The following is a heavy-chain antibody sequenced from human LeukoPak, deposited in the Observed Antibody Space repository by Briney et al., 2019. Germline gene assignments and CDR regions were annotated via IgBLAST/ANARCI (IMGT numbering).Heavy chain of an antibody. CDR2: IYTSGST. Sequence: SSETLSLTCTVSGGSISSGSYYWSWIRQPAGKGLEWIGRIYTSGSTNYNPSLKSRVTISVDTSKNQLSLKLSSVTAADTAVYYCARHLRWRTSFSPFDYWGQGTLVTVSS. V-gene: IGHV4-61*02. D-gene: IGHD3/OR15-3a*01. CDR3: ARHLRWRTSFSPFDY. J-gene: IGHJ4*02. CDR1: GGSISSGSYY.